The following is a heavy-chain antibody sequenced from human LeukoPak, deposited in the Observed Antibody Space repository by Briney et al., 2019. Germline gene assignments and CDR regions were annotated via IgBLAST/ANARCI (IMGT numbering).Heavy chain of an antibody. CDR2: INPSGGST. V-gene: IGHV1-46*01. D-gene: IGHD2-2*01. CDR1: GYTFISYY. Sequence: ASVKVSCKASGYTFISYYMHWVRQAPGQGLEWMGIINPSGGSTSYAQKFQGRVTMTRDTSTSTVYMELSSLRSEDTAVYYCARDIVVVPAATGDGWFDPWGQGTLVTVSS. J-gene: IGHJ5*02. CDR3: ARDIVVVPAATGDGWFDP.